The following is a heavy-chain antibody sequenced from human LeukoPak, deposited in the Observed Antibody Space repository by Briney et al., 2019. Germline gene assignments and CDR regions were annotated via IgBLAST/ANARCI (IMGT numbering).Heavy chain of an antibody. J-gene: IGHJ6*03. CDR3: ARDREAARPDYYYFMDV. CDR2: INTDGGNT. V-gene: IGHV3-64*01. Sequence: PGGSLRPSCAASGFSFSSYAMHWVRQAPGKGLEYVSAINTDGGNTYYANSVKGRFTISRDNSKNTLYLQMGSLRAEDMAVYYCARDREAARPDYYYFMDVWGKGTTVTVSS. CDR1: GFSFSSYA. D-gene: IGHD6-6*01.